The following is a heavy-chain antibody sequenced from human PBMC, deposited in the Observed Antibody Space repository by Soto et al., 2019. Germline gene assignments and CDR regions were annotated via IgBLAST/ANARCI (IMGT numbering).Heavy chain of an antibody. V-gene: IGHV3-11*06. CDR1: GFTFTDYH. J-gene: IGHJ4*02. Sequence: PGGSLRLSCEASGFTFTDYHMSWIRQAPGKGLEWVALISETGSHTAYAESVKGRFTISRDNARPSVFLQMNSLRSDDTAVYFCARSLRATSPLTFWGQGXPVTVYS. CDR2: ISETGSHT. CDR3: ARSLRATSPLTF. D-gene: IGHD7-27*01.